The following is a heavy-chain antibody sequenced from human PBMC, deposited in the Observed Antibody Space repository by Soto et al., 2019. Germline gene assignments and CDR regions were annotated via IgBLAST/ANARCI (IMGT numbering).Heavy chain of an antibody. V-gene: IGHV1-69*13. CDR2: IIPIFGTA. Sequence: ASVKVSCKASGGTFSSYAISWVRQAPGQGLEWMGGIIPIFGTANYAQKSQGRVTITADESTSTAYMELSSLRSEDTAVYYCALYSSGWYPIPDYWGQGTLVTVSS. CDR1: GGTFSSYA. J-gene: IGHJ4*02. CDR3: ALYSSGWYPIPDY. D-gene: IGHD6-19*01.